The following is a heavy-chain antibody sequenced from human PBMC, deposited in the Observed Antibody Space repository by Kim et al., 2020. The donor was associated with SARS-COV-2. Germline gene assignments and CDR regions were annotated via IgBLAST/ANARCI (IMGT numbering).Heavy chain of an antibody. D-gene: IGHD2-15*01. CDR2: IIPIFGTA. J-gene: IGHJ6*02. CDR3: ARDLFDDIVVVVAATSYYYGMDV. Sequence: SVKVSCKASGGTFSSYAISWVRQAPGQGLEWMGGIIPIFGTANYAQKFQGRVTITADESTSTAYMELSSLRSEDTAVYYCARDLFDDIVVVVAATSYYYGMDVWGQGTTVTVSS. CDR1: GGTFSSYA. V-gene: IGHV1-69*13.